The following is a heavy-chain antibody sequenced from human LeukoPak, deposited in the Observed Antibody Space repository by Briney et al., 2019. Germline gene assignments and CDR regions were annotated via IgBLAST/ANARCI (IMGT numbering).Heavy chain of an antibody. CDR3: ARDPSVVPAAVNWFDP. V-gene: IGHV3-21*01. CDR2: ISSTGTYI. J-gene: IGHJ5*02. CDR1: GFTFSSYS. D-gene: IGHD2-2*01. Sequence: GGSLRLTCAASGFTFSSYSMNWVRQAPGKGLEWVSSISSTGTYIYYADSVKGRFTISRDNAKNSLYLQMNSLRAEDTAVYYCARDPSVVPAAVNWFDPWGQGTLVTVSS.